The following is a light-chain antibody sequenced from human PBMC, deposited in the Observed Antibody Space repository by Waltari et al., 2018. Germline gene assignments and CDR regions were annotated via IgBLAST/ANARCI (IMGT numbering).Light chain of an antibody. CDR3: QQYNDWPLT. V-gene: IGKV3-15*01. CDR2: DAS. J-gene: IGKJ4*01. Sequence: EILLTQSPATLSVSPGERATLPCRASQSVSNYLAWYQQKPGQTPRLLIYDASTRATGIPARFSGSGSGTEFTLTISSMQSEDFAVYYCQQYNDWPLTFGGGTKVEI. CDR1: QSVSNY.